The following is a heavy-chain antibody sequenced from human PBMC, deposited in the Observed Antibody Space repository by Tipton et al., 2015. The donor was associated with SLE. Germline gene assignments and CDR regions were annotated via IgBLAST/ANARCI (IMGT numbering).Heavy chain of an antibody. D-gene: IGHD2-2*03. CDR1: GESLSGHY. CDR2: INHSGRI. CDR3: ARGVAIYWITYYDYYMDV. J-gene: IGHJ6*03. V-gene: IGHV4-34*01. Sequence: TLSLTCTVYGESLSGHYWVWFRHPPGKGLEWIGDINHSGRIDYNPSLMSRVTISEATSKNQFSLTLTSVTAADTGVYYCARGVAIYWITYYDYYMDVWGKGTTVTVSS.